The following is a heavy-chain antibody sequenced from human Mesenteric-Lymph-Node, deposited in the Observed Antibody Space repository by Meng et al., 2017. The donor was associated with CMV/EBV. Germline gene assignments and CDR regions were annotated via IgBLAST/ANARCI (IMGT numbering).Heavy chain of an antibody. CDR3: ARGMYILTGYYNEVDY. D-gene: IGHD3-9*01. Sequence: GLTFSDDYMCWNRQVPGKGLEWVSSVISSGSTIYYVDSVKGRFTISRDNAKNSLYLQMNSLRADDTSVYYCARGMYILTGYYNEVDYWG. CDR1: GLTFSDDY. CDR2: VISSGSTI. V-gene: IGHV3-11*04. J-gene: IGHJ4*01.